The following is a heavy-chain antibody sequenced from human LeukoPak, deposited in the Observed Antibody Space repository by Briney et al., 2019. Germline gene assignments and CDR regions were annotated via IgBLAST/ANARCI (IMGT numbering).Heavy chain of an antibody. V-gene: IGHV4-4*07. CDR2: IYTSGST. D-gene: IGHD3-22*01. J-gene: IGHJ3*02. Sequence: SETLSLTCTVSGGSISSYYWSWIRQPAGKGLEWIGRIYTSGSTNYNPSLKSRVTMSVDTSKNQFSLKLSSVTAADTAVYYCATSTPYYYDSSGSDAFDIWGQGTMATVSS. CDR1: GGSISSYY. CDR3: ATSTPYYYDSSGSDAFDI.